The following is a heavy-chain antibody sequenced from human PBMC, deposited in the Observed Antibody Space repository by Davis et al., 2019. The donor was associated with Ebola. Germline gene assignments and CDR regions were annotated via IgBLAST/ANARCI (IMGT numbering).Heavy chain of an antibody. Sequence: ASVKVSCKASGYRFISYGFSWVRQAPGQGLEWMGWITTYNGNTNYAQNLQGRVTMTTDTSTNTAYMELRSLTSDDTAVYFCARLSGLFSSSSGALYFDLWGRGTLVSVSS. CDR1: GYRFISYG. CDR2: ITTYNGNT. J-gene: IGHJ2*01. CDR3: ARLSGLFSSSSGALYFDL. V-gene: IGHV1-18*01. D-gene: IGHD6-6*01.